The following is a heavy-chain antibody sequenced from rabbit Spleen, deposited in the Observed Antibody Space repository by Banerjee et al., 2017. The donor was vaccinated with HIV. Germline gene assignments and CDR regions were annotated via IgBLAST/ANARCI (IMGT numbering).Heavy chain of an antibody. D-gene: IGHD1-1*01. CDR1: GFSLSASDF. V-gene: IGHV1S45*01. CDR3: ARDLVAVIGWNFNL. CDR2: VYTGSSGNT. J-gene: IGHJ4*01. Sequence: QEHLVESGGGLVQPGGSLTLTCTASGFSLSASDFIYWVRHAPGKGLEWIACVYTGSSGNTYYASWAKGRFANSKTSSTTVTLQMTDLTAADTATYFCARDLVAVIGWNFNLWGPGPLVTVS.